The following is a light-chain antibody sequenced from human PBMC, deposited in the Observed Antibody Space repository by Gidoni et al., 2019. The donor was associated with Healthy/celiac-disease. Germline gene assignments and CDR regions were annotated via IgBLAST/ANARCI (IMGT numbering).Light chain of an antibody. CDR1: QSVSSY. Sequence: EIVLTQSPATLSLSPGERATLSCRASQSVSSYLACYQQKPGQAPSLLIYDASNRATGIPARFSGSGSGTDFTLTISSLEPADFAVYYCQQRSNWPELTFGGGTKVEIK. CDR2: DAS. J-gene: IGKJ4*01. V-gene: IGKV3-11*01. CDR3: QQRSNWPELT.